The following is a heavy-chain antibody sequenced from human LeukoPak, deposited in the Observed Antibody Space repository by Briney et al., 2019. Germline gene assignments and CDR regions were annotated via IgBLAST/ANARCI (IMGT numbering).Heavy chain of an antibody. D-gene: IGHD3-9*01. J-gene: IGHJ6*03. CDR1: GGSISSSSYY. Sequence: SETLSLTCTVSGGSISSSSYYWGWIRQPPGKGLEWIANIYYSGSTNYNPSLKSRVTISVDTSKNQFSLKLSSVTAADTAVYYCARVPGYDILTGYPYYMDVWGKGTTVTISS. CDR3: ARVPGYDILTGYPYYMDV. V-gene: IGHV4-39*07. CDR2: IYYSGST.